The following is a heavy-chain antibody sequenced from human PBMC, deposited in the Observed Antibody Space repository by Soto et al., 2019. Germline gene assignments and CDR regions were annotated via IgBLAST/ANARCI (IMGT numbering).Heavy chain of an antibody. CDR2: INYSGST. CDR1: GGSISGYY. J-gene: IGHJ3*02. Sequence: SETLSLTCTVSGGSISGYYWSWIRQPPGKRLEWIGYINYSGSTNYNPSLKSRVTISVDTSKKQFSLKLGSVTAADTAVYYCARYFDWPSAFDIWGQGTMVTVSS. D-gene: IGHD3-9*01. V-gene: IGHV4-59*01. CDR3: ARYFDWPSAFDI.